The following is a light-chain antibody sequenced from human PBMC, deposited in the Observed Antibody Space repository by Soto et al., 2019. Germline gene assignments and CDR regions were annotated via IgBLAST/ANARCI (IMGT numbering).Light chain of an antibody. CDR2: GAS. V-gene: IGKV3-15*01. CDR1: QGLNRD. J-gene: IGKJ1*01. Sequence: TVLTHTPSTLSVSPGETATRSCRTSQGLNRDLAWYQQELGQAPRVLIYGASTRATGIPARFSGSGSGTEFILTISSLQSEDFAVYYCHEYNTWPWTFGQGTKVDIK. CDR3: HEYNTWPWT.